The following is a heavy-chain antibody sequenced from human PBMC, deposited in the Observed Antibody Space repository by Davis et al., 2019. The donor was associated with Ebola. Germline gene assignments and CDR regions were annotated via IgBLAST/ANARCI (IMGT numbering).Heavy chain of an antibody. J-gene: IGHJ6*02. Sequence: MPGGSLRLSCTVSGGSISSSSYYWGWIRQPPGKGLEWIGSIYYSGSTYYNPSLKSRVTISVDTPKNQFSLKLSSVTAADTAVYYCARGLRDPRPGYYYGMDVWGQGTTVTVSS. V-gene: IGHV4-39*01. D-gene: IGHD1-1*01. CDR2: IYYSGST. CDR3: ARGLRDPRPGYYYGMDV. CDR1: GGSISSSSYY.